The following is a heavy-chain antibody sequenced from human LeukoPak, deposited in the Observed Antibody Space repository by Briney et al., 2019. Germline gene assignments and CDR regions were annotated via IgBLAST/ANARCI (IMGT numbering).Heavy chain of an antibody. CDR3: ARYYGSGSYYGHYYYMDV. CDR2: IYYSGST. D-gene: IGHD3-10*01. Sequence: SQTLSLTCTVSGGSISSGDYYWSWIRQPPGKGLEWIGYIYYSGSTYYNPSLKSRVTISVDTSKNQFSLKLSSVTAADTAVYYCARYYGSGSYYGHYYYMDVWGKGTTVTVSS. J-gene: IGHJ6*03. CDR1: GGSISSGDYY. V-gene: IGHV4-30-4*08.